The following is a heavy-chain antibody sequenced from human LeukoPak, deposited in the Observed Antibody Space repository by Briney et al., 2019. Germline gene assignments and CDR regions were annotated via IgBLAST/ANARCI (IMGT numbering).Heavy chain of an antibody. V-gene: IGHV3-66*01. CDR1: GFTVSSNY. CDR3: ARDSAGTGWFDP. Sequence: GGSLRLSCAASGFTVSSNYMSWVRQAPGEGLEWVSVIYSGGSTYYADSVKGRFTISRDNSENTLYLQMNSLRAEDTAVYYCARDSAGTGWFDPWGQGTLVTVSS. CDR2: IYSGGST. J-gene: IGHJ5*02. D-gene: IGHD6-13*01.